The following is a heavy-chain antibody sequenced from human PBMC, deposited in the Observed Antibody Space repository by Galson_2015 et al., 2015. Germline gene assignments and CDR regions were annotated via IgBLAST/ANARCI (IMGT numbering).Heavy chain of an antibody. J-gene: IGHJ2*01. CDR1: GFSLSTYGVG. V-gene: IGHV2-5*02. D-gene: IGHD3-3*01. CDR2: IYWDDDR. CDR3: AHSRLWSGSYVSDFDF. Sequence: PALVKPTQALTLACTFSGFSLSTYGVGVGWIRQPPGKALEWLALIYWDDDRRYSPFLKSRLTITKDTSINQVVLTMTNMDPVDTATYYCAHSRLWSGSYVSDFDFWGPGTLVTVSS.